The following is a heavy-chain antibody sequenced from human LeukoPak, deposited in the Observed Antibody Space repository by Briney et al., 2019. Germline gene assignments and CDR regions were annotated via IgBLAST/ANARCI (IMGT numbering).Heavy chain of an antibody. Sequence: SETLSLTCAVHGGPFSGYSWNWIRQPPGMGLEWIGEVNHSGSTNYNPSLKSRVTISVDAAKNQFSLKLSSVTAADTSVYYCARGGYSGYRSRFDYWGQGTLVTVSS. D-gene: IGHD5-12*01. CDR2: VNHSGST. V-gene: IGHV4-34*01. J-gene: IGHJ4*02. CDR3: ARGGYSGYRSRFDY. CDR1: GGPFSGYS.